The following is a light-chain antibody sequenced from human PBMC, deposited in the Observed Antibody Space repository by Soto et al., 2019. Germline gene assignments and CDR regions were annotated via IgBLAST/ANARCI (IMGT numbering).Light chain of an antibody. Sequence: VMRQSPATLSFSPGERATLSCRASQSVSSYLAWYQQKPGQAPRVLIYDASNRATGIPARFSGSGSGTDFTLTISSLEPEDFAVYYCQQCGSSPWTFGQGTKVDIK. CDR3: QQCGSSPWT. CDR1: QSVSSY. CDR2: DAS. V-gene: IGKV3-11*01. J-gene: IGKJ1*01.